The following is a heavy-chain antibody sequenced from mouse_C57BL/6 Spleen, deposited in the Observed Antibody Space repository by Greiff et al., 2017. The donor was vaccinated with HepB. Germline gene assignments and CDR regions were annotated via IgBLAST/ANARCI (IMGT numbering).Heavy chain of an antibody. J-gene: IGHJ4*01. V-gene: IGHV1-42*01. CDR1: GYSFTGYY. CDR2: INPSTGGT. Sequence: EVQRVESGPELVKPGASVKISCKASGYSFTGYYMNWVKQSPEKSLEWIGEINPSTGGTTYNQKFKDKATLTVDKSSSTAYMQLKSLTSEDSAVYYCARGNSYHYAMDYWGQGTSVTVSS. D-gene: IGHD2-1*01. CDR3: ARGNSYHYAMDY.